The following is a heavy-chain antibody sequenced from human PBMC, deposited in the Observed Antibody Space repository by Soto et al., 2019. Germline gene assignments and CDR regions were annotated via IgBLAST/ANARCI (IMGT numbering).Heavy chain of an antibody. J-gene: IGHJ5*02. V-gene: IGHV3-30*18. D-gene: IGHD5-18*01. CDR3: AKRGYGRYNWFDP. CDR1: GFTFSSYG. CDR2: ISYDGSNK. Sequence: QVQLVESGGGVVQPGRSLRLSCAASGFTFSSYGMHWVRQAPGKGLEWVAVISYDGSNKYYADSVKGRFTISRDNSKNTLYLQMNSLRVEDTAVYYCAKRGYGRYNWFDPWGQGTLVTVAS.